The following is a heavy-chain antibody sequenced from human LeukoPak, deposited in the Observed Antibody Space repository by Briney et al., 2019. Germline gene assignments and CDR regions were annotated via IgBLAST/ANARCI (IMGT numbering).Heavy chain of an antibody. CDR2: ISSSGSTI. J-gene: IGHJ4*02. V-gene: IGHV3-11*01. CDR1: GFTFSDYY. CDR3: ARDNGDYYYDSSGYHYFDC. D-gene: IGHD3-22*01. Sequence: PGGSLRLSCAASGFTFSDYYMSWVRQAPGKGLEWVSYISSSGSTIGYADSVKGRFTISRDNAKNSLYLQMSSLRTEDTAVYYCARDNGDYYYDSSGYHYFDCWGQGTLVTVSS.